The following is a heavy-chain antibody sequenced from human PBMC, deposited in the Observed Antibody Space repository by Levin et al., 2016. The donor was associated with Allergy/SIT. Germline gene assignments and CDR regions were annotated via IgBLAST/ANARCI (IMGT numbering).Heavy chain of an antibody. V-gene: IGHV4-59*11. CDR3: ARGVNHGANCFDP. J-gene: IGHJ5*02. CDR2: ISYDGRT. CDR1: GDSISSQY. D-gene: IGHD3-16*01. Sequence: SETLSLTCTVSGDSISSQYWSWIRQPPGKGLEWIGHISYDGRTNYNPSLKSRLIMSVDTSKNQFSLKLTSVTAADTAVYYCARGVNHGANCFDPWGQGTLVTVSS.